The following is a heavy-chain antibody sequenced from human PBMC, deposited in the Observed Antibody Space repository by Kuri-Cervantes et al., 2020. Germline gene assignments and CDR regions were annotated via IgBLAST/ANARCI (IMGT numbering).Heavy chain of an antibody. CDR3: ARASGSFDY. CDR2: IWPDGSNK. J-gene: IGHJ4*02. Sequence: GESLKISCAASGFIFSNYGIHWVRQAPGKGLEWVAVIWPDGSNKYYPDSVKGRFTISRDNSKNTLYLQMNRLRDEDTAVYYCARASGSFDYWGQGTLVTVSS. D-gene: IGHD1-14*01. CDR1: GFIFSNYG. V-gene: IGHV3-33*01.